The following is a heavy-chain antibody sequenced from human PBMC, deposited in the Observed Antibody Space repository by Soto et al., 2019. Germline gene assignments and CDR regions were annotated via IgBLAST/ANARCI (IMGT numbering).Heavy chain of an antibody. CDR1: GFTVSTYG. D-gene: IGHD1-26*01. CDR2: ISRDGGTK. J-gene: IGHJ4*02. V-gene: IGHV3-30*03. Sequence: QVQLVESGGGVVQPGRSLRLSCAVSGFTVSTYGMHWVRQAPGKGLEWVAVISRDGGTKYYADSVKGRFTISRDNSRNTLFLEMNSLRGGDMAVYYCTWEGASGYWGQGTLVTVSS. CDR3: TWEGASGY.